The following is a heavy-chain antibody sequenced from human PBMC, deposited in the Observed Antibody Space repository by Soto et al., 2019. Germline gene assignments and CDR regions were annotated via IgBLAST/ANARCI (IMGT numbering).Heavy chain of an antibody. Sequence: QVQLVQSGAEVKKTGSSVKVSCKASGGTFSIYGFSWVRQAPGQGPEWIGGIIPILTTPNYAQKFQGRVTIVADESTTTVYMELSSLKFEDTDVYYCATSVGIAPNGEDVMDVWGQGTSVTVSS. CDR1: GGTFSIYG. CDR3: ATSVGIAPNGEDVMDV. CDR2: IIPILTTP. D-gene: IGHD2-8*01. V-gene: IGHV1-69*01. J-gene: IGHJ6*02.